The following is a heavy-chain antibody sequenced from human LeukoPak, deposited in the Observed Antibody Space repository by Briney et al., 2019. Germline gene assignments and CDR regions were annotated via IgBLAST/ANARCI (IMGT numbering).Heavy chain of an antibody. J-gene: IGHJ5*02. CDR3: ARDHFPAAGTYWFDP. CDR1: GYTFTGYY. D-gene: IGHD6-13*01. Sequence: PPASVKVSCKASGYTFTGYYMHWVRQAPGQGLKWMGWINPNNGGTNYAQKFQGRVTMTRDTSISTAYMELSRLISDDTALYYCARDHFPAAGTYWFDPWGQGTLVTVSS. V-gene: IGHV1-2*02. CDR2: INPNNGGT.